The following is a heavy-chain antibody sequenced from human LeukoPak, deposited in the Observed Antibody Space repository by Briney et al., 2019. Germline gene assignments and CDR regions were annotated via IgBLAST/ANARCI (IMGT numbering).Heavy chain of an antibody. CDR2: IYHSGST. Sequence: SETLSLTCTVSGGSISSYYWSWIRQPPGKGLEWIGYIYHSGSTNYNPSPKSRVTISVDTSKIQFYLKLSSVTAADTAVYYCARAVYDILTGYSFDYWGQGTLVTVSS. CDR3: ARAVYDILTGYSFDY. V-gene: IGHV4-59*01. J-gene: IGHJ4*02. CDR1: GGSISSYY. D-gene: IGHD3-9*01.